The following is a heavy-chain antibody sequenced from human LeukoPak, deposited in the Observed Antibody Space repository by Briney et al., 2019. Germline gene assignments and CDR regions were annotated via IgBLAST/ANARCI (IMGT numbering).Heavy chain of an antibody. Sequence: PSETLSLTCTVSGGSISSYYWSWIRQPAGKGLEWIGRIYTSGSTNYNPSLESRVTMSVDTSKNQFSLKLSSVTAADTAVYYCAREPRYCSSTSYYFDAFDIWGQGTMVTVSS. CDR1: GGSISSYY. V-gene: IGHV4-4*07. CDR3: AREPRYCSSTSYYFDAFDI. CDR2: IYTSGST. D-gene: IGHD2-2*01. J-gene: IGHJ3*02.